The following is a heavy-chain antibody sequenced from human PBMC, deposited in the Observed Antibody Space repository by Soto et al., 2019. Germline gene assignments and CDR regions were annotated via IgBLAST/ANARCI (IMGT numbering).Heavy chain of an antibody. D-gene: IGHD3-22*01. CDR3: ARQIYDSDTGPHSKYYFHX. V-gene: IGHV5-10-1*01. Sequence: PGEALKISCKGSGYSFTSYWISWVRQMPGKGLEWMGRIDPSDSYTNYSPSFRGHVTISVTKSITTVFLQWSSLSSSDTAMYYCARQIYDSDTGPHSKYYFHXWGQATPVTVSX. CDR1: GYSFTSYW. CDR2: IDPSDSYT. J-gene: IGHJ4*02.